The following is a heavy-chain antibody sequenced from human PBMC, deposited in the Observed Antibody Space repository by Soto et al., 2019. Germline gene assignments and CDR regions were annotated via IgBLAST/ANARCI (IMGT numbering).Heavy chain of an antibody. CDR3: ATDGGPRPGGSNPKGYFDL. V-gene: IGHV4-59*01. CDR2: IYYSGST. CDR1: GCSLSRYY. D-gene: IGHD1-26*01. Sequence: SETLFLTCPVSGCSLSRYYWSWIRQPPGPGLDLIGYIYYSGSTNYNPSLKSRVTISVATSKNQFSLKLSPVTAADTAVYYCATDGGPRPGGSNPKGYFDLWGRGTLVTVSS. J-gene: IGHJ2*01.